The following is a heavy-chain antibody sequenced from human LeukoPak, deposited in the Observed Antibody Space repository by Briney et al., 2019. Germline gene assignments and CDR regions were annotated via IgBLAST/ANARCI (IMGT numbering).Heavy chain of an antibody. Sequence: SETLSLTCTVSGDSVNKSHYYWGWIRQPPGKGLQWLAKIYYSVCTYYNRYLNSRDTISIDPSKNHFSMQLNCVTAADWPLYYCAREKLLLGACWFDPWGQGTLVTVSS. V-gene: IGHV4-39*02. CDR3: AREKLLLGACWFDP. D-gene: IGHD2-15*01. CDR2: IYYSVCT. J-gene: IGHJ5*02. CDR1: GDSVNKSHYY.